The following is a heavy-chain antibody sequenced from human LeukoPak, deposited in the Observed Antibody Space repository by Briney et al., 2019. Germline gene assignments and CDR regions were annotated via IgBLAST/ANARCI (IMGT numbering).Heavy chain of an antibody. Sequence: GASVKVSCKASGDTFTRYGLSWVRQAPGQGLEWMGWISAYNGKTNYAQKFQGRVTMTTDTSTNTAYMEVRSLRSDDTAVYFCARGRMATIRRPPEGHYYMDVWGKGTTVTVSS. J-gene: IGHJ6*03. CDR2: ISAYNGKT. D-gene: IGHD5-24*01. V-gene: IGHV1-18*01. CDR1: GDTFTRYG. CDR3: ARGRMATIRRPPEGHYYMDV.